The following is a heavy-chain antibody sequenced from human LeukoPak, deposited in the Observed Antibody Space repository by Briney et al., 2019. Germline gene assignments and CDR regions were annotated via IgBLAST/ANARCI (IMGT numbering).Heavy chain of an antibody. CDR3: ASAIVAQRSDAFDI. Sequence: SETLSLTCTVSGGSISSYYWSWIRQPPGKGLEWIGYIYYSGSTNYNPSLKSRVTISVDTSKNQFSLKLSSVTAADTAVYYCASAIVAQRSDAFDIWGQGTMVTVSS. V-gene: IGHV4-59*12. CDR1: GGSISSYY. J-gene: IGHJ3*02. D-gene: IGHD5-12*01. CDR2: IYYSGST.